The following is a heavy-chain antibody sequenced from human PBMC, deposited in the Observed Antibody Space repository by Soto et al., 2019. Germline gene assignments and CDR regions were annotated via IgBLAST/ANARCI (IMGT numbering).Heavy chain of an antibody. CDR1: GYTFTGHY. Sequence: GASVKVSCKASGYTFTGHYIHWVRQAPGQGLEWMGWINPNSGGTIYAQKFEDRVTMTRDTSISTAYMELSRLRSDDTAVYYCARSYYYDSSGYYDYWGQGTLVTVSS. D-gene: IGHD3-22*01. V-gene: IGHV1-2*02. CDR3: ARSYYYDSSGYYDY. J-gene: IGHJ4*02. CDR2: INPNSGGT.